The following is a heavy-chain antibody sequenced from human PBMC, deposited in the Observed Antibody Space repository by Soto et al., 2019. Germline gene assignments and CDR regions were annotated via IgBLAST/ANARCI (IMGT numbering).Heavy chain of an antibody. V-gene: IGHV1-2*02. CDR3: ARQGLPYRGSGYYDAMDV. CDR2: INPNSGGT. CDR1: GYTFTGYY. Sequence: GASVKVSCKASGYTFTGYYMHWVRQAPGQGLEWMGWINPNSGGTNYAQKFQGRVTMTRDTSISTAYMELSRLRSDDTAVYYYARQGLPYRGSGYYDAMDVWGRGTTVTVSS. D-gene: IGHD1-26*01. J-gene: IGHJ6*02.